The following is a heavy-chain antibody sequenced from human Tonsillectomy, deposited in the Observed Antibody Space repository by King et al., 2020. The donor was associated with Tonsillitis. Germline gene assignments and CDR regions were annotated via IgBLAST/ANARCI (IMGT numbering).Heavy chain of an antibody. CDR3: ARRTGTAYWYFDL. Sequence: QLVQSGAEVKKPGESLKISCKGSGYSFTSHWIGWVRQMPGKGLEWMGIIYPGDSDTRYSPSFQGQVTISADKSISTAYLQWRSLKASETAIYYCARRTGTAYWYFDLWGRGTLVTASS. V-gene: IGHV5-51*01. CDR2: IYPGDSDT. D-gene: IGHD1-7*01. CDR1: GYSFTSHW. J-gene: IGHJ2*01.